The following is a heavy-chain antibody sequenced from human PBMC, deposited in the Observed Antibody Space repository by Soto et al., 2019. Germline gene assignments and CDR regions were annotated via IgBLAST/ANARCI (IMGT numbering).Heavy chain of an antibody. D-gene: IGHD6-13*01. CDR2: ISYDGSNK. Sequence: GGSLRLSCAASGFTFSSYGMHWVRQAPGKGLEWVAVISYDGSNKYYADSVKGRFTISRDNSKNTLYLQMNSLRAEDTAVYYCAKEYSVGIAAALWFDSWGQGTMVTVSS. J-gene: IGHJ3*02. CDR3: AKEYSVGIAAALWFDS. CDR1: GFTFSSYG. V-gene: IGHV3-30*18.